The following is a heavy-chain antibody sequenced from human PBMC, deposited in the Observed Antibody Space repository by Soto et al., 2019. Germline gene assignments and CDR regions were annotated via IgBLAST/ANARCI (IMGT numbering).Heavy chain of an antibody. CDR2: ISAYNGNT. Sequence: ASVKVSCKASGYTFTNFGISWVRQAPGQGLERMGWISAYNGNTNYAQNFQGRVTMTTDTSTSPAYMELRSLRSDDTAVYYWAGGRTLLAFWGQGSLDIGSS. J-gene: IGHJ4*02. CDR1: GYTFTNFG. CDR3: AGGRTLLAF. V-gene: IGHV1-18*01. D-gene: IGHD1-7*01.